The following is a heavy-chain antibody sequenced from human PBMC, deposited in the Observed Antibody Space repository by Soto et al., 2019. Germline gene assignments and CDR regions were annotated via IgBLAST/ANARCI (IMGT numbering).Heavy chain of an antibody. CDR3: VRDLAHGYTGNV. D-gene: IGHD5-18*01. CDR1: GAIVTSGENY. V-gene: IGHV4-30-4*08. Sequence: SETLSLTCSVSGAIVTSGENYWSWARQPPGKGLEWIGYIYDSGVTNYTPALKSRVTLSLDRPNNEVSLKLRSVTAADTAVYFCVRDLAHGYTGNVWGPGTLVTVSS. CDR2: IYDSGVT. J-gene: IGHJ3*01.